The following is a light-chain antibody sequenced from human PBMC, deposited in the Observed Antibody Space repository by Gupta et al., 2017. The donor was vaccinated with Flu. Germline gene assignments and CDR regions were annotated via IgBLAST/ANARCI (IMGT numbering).Light chain of an antibody. V-gene: IGKV1-8*01. CDR3: QQDDSYPRT. J-gene: IGKJ1*01. Sequence: AIRMTQSPSSFSASTGDRVTITCRASQGISSYLAWYQQKPGKAPKLLIYAASTLQSGVPSRFSGCGSGTDFTLTISCLQSEDFATYYCQQDDSYPRTFGQGTKVEIK. CDR2: AAS. CDR1: QGISSY.